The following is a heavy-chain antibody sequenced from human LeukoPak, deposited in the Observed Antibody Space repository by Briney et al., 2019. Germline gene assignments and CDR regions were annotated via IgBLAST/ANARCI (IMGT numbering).Heavy chain of an antibody. Sequence: PSETLSLTCTVSGGSISSYYWSWIRQPAGKGLEWIGRIYTSGSTNYNPSLKSRVTMSVDTSEHQFSLKLSSVLTADTTVYYCAREDGSGYGAATDDYRGQGTLVTVSS. D-gene: IGHD5-12*01. V-gene: IGHV4-4*07. J-gene: IGHJ4*02. CDR3: AREDGSGYGAATDDY. CDR2: IYTSGST. CDR1: GGSISSYY.